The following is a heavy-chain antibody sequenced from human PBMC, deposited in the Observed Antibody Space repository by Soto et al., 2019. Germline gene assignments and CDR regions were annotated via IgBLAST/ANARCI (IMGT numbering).Heavy chain of an antibody. Sequence: GGSLRLSCAASGFTFSSYAMHWVRQAPGKGLEWVAVISYDGSNKYYADSVKGRFTISRDNSKNTLYLQMNSLRAEDTAVYYCARSAMIVVELGYWGQGTLVTVS. V-gene: IGHV3-30-3*01. CDR1: GFTFSSYA. CDR2: ISYDGSNK. J-gene: IGHJ4*02. D-gene: IGHD3-22*01. CDR3: ARSAMIVVELGY.